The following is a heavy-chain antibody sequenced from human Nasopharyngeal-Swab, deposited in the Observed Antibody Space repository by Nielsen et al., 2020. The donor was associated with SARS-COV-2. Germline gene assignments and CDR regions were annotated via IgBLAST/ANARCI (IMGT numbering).Heavy chain of an antibody. Sequence: WVRQAPGQRLEWMGWINAGNGNTKYSQKFQGRVTITRDTSASTAYMELSSLRSEDTAVYYCAREHLGAKQLNWRYYYYYYMDAWGKGTTVTVSS. CDR3: AREHLGAKQLNWRYYYYYYMDA. V-gene: IGHV1-3*01. CDR2: INAGNGNT. D-gene: IGHD2-8*02. J-gene: IGHJ6*03.